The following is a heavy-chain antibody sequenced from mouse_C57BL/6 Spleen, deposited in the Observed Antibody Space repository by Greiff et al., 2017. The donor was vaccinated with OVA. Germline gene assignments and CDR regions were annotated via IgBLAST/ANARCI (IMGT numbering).Heavy chain of an antibody. D-gene: IGHD2-4*01. CDR2: INPYNGGT. J-gene: IGHJ2*01. Sequence: EVQLQESGPVLVKPGASVKMSCKASGYTFTDYYMNWVKQSHGKSLEWIGVINPYNGGTSYNQKFKGKATLTVDKSSSTAYMELNSLTSEDSAVYYCARNYERFDYWGQGTTLTVSS. V-gene: IGHV1-19*01. CDR1: GYTFTDYY. CDR3: ARNYERFDY.